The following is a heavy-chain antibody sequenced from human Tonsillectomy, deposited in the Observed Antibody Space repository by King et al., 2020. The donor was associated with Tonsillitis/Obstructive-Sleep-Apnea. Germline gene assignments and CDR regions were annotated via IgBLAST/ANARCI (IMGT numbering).Heavy chain of an antibody. CDR1: GFTFSNYP. D-gene: IGHD5-12*01. CDR3: ARYYGYSGYDLGFHY. Sequence: QLVQSGGGVVQPGRSLRLSCAASGFTFSNYPMHWVRQAPGKGLEWVAIISSDGNDKYYADSVKGRFTISRDNSKKTLFLQLDSLTGDDTAVYYCARYYGYSGYDLGFHYWGQGTLVPVSS. V-gene: IGHV3-30*04. J-gene: IGHJ4*02. CDR2: ISSDGNDK.